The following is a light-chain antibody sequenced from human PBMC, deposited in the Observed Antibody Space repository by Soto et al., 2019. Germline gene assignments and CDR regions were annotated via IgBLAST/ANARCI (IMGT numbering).Light chain of an antibody. V-gene: IGKV3-20*01. J-gene: IGKJ1*01. CDR2: DVS. CDR1: QSVSSSY. CDR3: QQYGSSPT. Sequence: EIVSTQSPGTLSLSPGERATLSCRSSQSVSSSYLAWYQHKPGQAPRLLIYDVSSRATGIPDRFSGSGSGTDFTLTISRLEPEDFAVYYCQQYGSSPTFGQGTKVEIK.